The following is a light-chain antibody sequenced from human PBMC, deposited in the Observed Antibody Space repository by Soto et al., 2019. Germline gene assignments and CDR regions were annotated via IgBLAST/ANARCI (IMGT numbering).Light chain of an antibody. CDR3: QQYGSSPRT. CDR1: QSVSSNY. CDR2: GAS. Sequence: EIVLTQSPGTLSLSPGERATLSCRASQSVSSNYLAWYQQKPGQAPRLLIYGASSRATGIPDRFSGSGSGTDFALTISRLEPEDVAVYYCQQYGSSPRTFGQGTELEIK. J-gene: IGKJ2*01. V-gene: IGKV3-20*01.